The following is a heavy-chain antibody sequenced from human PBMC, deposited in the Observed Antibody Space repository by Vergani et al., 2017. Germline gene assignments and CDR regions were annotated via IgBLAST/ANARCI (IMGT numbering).Heavy chain of an antibody. CDR2: INTNSGNP. Sequence: QVQLLQSGSELKKPGASVRISCEASGYTFTNYPLIWVRQAPGQGLEFMGWINTNSGNPTYAPGFTGRFVFSLDTSVSTAYLQISGLKAEDSAVYYCARGRQWRLTEYLYGMDVWGQGTKVTVSS. J-gene: IGHJ6*02. D-gene: IGHD6-19*01. CDR3: ARGRQWRLTEYLYGMDV. V-gene: IGHV7-4-1*02. CDR1: GYTFTNYP.